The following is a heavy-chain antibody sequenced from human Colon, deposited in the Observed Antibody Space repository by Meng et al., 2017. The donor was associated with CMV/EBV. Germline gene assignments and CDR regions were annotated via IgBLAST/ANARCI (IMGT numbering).Heavy chain of an antibody. V-gene: IGHV2-5*01. Sequence: FSISSIQKSVVWVRQPPEKALEWLALLYWNDDKRYNSSLKSRVTVTKDTSKNQVVFRMTNLDPSDTATYYCAHGGSGYDFGAGGFDYWGRGALVTVSS. CDR1: FSISSIQKS. CDR3: AHGGSGYDFGAGGFDY. CDR2: LYWNDDK. J-gene: IGHJ4*02. D-gene: IGHD5-12*01.